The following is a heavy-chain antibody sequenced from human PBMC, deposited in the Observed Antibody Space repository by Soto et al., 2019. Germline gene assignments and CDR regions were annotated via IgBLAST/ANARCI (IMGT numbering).Heavy chain of an antibody. J-gene: IGHJ6*02. CDR2: ISAYNGNT. CDR3: ARGNDGSGSYAPHYGMDV. CDR1: GYTFTSYG. D-gene: IGHD3-10*01. Sequence: ASVTVSCKSSGYTFTSYGISCGRQAPGQRLEWMGWISAYNGNTNYAQKLQGRVTMTTDTSTSTAYMELRSLRSDDTAVYYCARGNDGSGSYAPHYGMDVWGQGTTVTAP. V-gene: IGHV1-18*01.